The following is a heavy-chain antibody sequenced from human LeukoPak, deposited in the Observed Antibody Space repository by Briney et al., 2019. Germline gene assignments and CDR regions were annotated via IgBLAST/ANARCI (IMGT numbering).Heavy chain of an antibody. J-gene: IGHJ5*02. V-gene: IGHV3-74*01. CDR3: ARDWRYSNYVAANWFDP. D-gene: IGHD4-11*01. CDR1: GFTFSSYW. CDR2: INSDGSST. Sequence: GGSLRLSCAASGFTFSSYWMHWVRQAPGKGLVWVSCINSDGSSTRYTDSVKGRLTISRDNGKNTLYLQMNGLRAEDTAVYYCARDWRYSNYVAANWFDPWGQGTLVTVSS.